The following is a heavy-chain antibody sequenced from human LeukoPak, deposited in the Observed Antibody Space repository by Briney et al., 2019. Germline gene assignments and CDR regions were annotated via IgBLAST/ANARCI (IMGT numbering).Heavy chain of an antibody. CDR2: ISAYNGNP. V-gene: IGHV1-18*01. J-gene: IGHJ4*02. CDR3: ARAGQGYYYDTSAYYYDY. CDR1: GYTFTNFG. Sequence: ASLKVSCKASGYTFTNFGISWVRQAPGQGLEWMGWISAYNGNPTYAQKLQGRVTVTTDTSTSTAYMELRSLTSDDTAVYFCARAGQGYYYDTSAYYYDYWGQGTLVTVSS. D-gene: IGHD3-22*01.